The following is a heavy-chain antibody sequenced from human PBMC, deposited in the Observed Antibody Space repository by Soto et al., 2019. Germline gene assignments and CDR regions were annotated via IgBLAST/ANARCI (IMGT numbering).Heavy chain of an antibody. CDR2: IKQDGSEK. D-gene: IGHD6-6*01. V-gene: IGHV3-7*01. CDR3: AREGSSSFIIDY. CDR1: GFTFSSYW. J-gene: IGHJ4*02. Sequence: GESLKISCAASGFTFSSYWMSWVRQAPGKGLEWVANIKQDGSEKYYVDSVKGRFTISRDNAKNSLYLQMNSLRAEDTAVYYCAREGSSSFIIDYWGQGTLVTVSS.